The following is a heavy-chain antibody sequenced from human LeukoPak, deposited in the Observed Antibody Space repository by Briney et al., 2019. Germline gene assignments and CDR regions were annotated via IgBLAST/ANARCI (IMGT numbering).Heavy chain of an antibody. D-gene: IGHD6-19*01. CDR1: GGSFSDYY. Sequence: SETLSLTCAVYGGSFSDYYLSWIRQPPGKGLEWIGEINHSGSTNYNPSLKSRVTISVDTSNNQFSLKLSSVTAADTAIYYCARAVSGRFDYWGQGTLVTVSS. J-gene: IGHJ4*02. CDR3: ARAVSGRFDY. V-gene: IGHV4-34*01. CDR2: INHSGST.